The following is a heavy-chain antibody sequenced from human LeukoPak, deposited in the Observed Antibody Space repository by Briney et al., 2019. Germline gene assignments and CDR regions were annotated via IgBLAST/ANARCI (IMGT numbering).Heavy chain of an antibody. CDR1: GYSFTSHY. J-gene: IGHJ6*03. D-gene: IGHD6-19*01. Sequence: ASVKVSCKASGYSFTSHYMHWVRQAPGQGLEWVGVINPRGTSTIYAEKFQGRIIMTRDMSTTTDYMELSSLKSDDTAVYYCARGPVEQWLVPTFYYYYYMDVWGKGTTVTVSS. CDR2: INPRGTST. CDR3: ARGPVEQWLVPTFYYYYYMDV. V-gene: IGHV1-46*01.